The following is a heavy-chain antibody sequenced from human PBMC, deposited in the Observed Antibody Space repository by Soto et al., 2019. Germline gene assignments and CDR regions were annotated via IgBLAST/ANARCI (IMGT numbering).Heavy chain of an antibody. J-gene: IGHJ4*02. Sequence: GGSLRLSCAASGFTFSSYAMSWVRQAPGKGLEWVSAISGSGGSTYYADSVKGRFTISRDNSKNTLYLQMNSLRAEDTAVYYCAKDHQPFGGWPADYWGQGTLVTVSS. V-gene: IGHV3-23*01. D-gene: IGHD6-19*01. CDR1: GFTFSSYA. CDR2: ISGSGGST. CDR3: AKDHQPFGGWPADY.